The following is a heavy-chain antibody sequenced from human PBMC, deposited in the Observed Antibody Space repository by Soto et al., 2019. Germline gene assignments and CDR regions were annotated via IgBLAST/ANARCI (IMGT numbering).Heavy chain of an antibody. Sequence: GGSLRLSCAASGFTFSSYGMHWVRQAPGKGLEWVAVIWYDGSNKYYADSVKGRFTISRDNSKNTLYLQMNSLRAEDTAVYYCARDLRGYCSGGSCYSTPWFDPWGQGTLVTVSS. V-gene: IGHV3-33*01. CDR1: GFTFSSYG. CDR2: IWYDGSNK. CDR3: ARDLRGYCSGGSCYSTPWFDP. D-gene: IGHD2-15*01. J-gene: IGHJ5*02.